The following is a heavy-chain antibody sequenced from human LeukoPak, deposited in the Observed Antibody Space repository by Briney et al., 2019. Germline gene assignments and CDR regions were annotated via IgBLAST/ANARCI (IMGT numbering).Heavy chain of an antibody. V-gene: IGHV5-51*01. CDR3: ARHQRGNSYGLGYMDV. D-gene: IGHD5-18*01. J-gene: IGHJ6*03. CDR1: GYSFTTYW. Sequence: GESLKISCKGSGYSFTTYWIAWVRQMPGKGLEWMGIIDPGDSDTRYSPSFQGQVTISADKSISTAYLQWSSLKASDTAMYYCARHQRGNSYGLGYMDVGGKGPRVPVSS. CDR2: IDPGDSDT.